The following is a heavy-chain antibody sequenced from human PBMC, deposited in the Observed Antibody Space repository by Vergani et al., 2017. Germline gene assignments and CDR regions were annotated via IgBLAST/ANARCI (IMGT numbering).Heavy chain of an antibody. J-gene: IGHJ6*03. CDR1: GGTFSSYA. CDR2: IIPIFGTA. V-gene: IGHV1-69*06. D-gene: IGHD3-22*01. Sequence: QVQLVQSGAEVKKPGSSVKVSCKASGGTFSSYAISWVRQAPGQGLEWMGGIIPIFGTANYAQKFQGRVTITADKSTSTAYMELSSLRSEDTALYYCARDDSSGLNYYYYMDVWGKGTTVTVSS. CDR3: ARDDSSGLNYYYYMDV.